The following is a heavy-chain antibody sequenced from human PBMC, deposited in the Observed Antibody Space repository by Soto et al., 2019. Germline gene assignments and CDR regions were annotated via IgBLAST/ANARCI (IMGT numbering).Heavy chain of an antibody. Sequence: QLQLQESGPGLVKPSETLSLTYTVSGGSISSNSYYWAWIRQPPGKGLEWIGNIYYSGTTYYNPSLKSRVTISVDTSKNQFSLKLSSVTAADTAVYYCARHKGGYYSGEDVWGQGTTVTVCS. V-gene: IGHV4-39*01. CDR3: ARHKGGYYSGEDV. CDR1: GGSISSNSYY. D-gene: IGHD3-16*01. J-gene: IGHJ6*02. CDR2: IYYSGTT.